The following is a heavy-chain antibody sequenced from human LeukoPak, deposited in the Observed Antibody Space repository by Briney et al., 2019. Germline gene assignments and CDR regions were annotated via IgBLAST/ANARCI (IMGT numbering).Heavy chain of an antibody. CDR2: IKQDGSKK. CDR1: GFTFSSFW. Sequence: PGGSLRLSCSGFGFTFSSFWMGWVRQAPGKGLEWVANIKQDGSKKSYVDSVKGRFTISRDNAKNSLYLQMNSPRAEDTAIYYCTRVGYIDEGIDYWGQGTLVTVSS. V-gene: IGHV3-7*04. CDR3: TRVGYIDEGIDY. J-gene: IGHJ4*02. D-gene: IGHD5-24*01.